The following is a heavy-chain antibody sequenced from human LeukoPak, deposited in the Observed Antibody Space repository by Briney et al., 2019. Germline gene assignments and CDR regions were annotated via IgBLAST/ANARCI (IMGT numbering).Heavy chain of an antibody. CDR3: ARGVDFYYYMDV. CDR2: IYYSGST. Sequence: PSETLSLTCTVSGGSISSGDYYWSWIRQPPGKGLEWIGYIYYSGSTYYNPSLKSRVTISVDTSKNQFSLKLSSVTAADTAVYYCARGVDFYYYMDVWGKGTTVTVSS. CDR1: GGSISSGDYY. V-gene: IGHV4-30-4*08. J-gene: IGHJ6*03. D-gene: IGHD2-21*01.